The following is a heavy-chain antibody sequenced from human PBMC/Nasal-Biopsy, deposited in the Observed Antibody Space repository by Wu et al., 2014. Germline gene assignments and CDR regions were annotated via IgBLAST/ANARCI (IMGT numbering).Heavy chain of an antibody. J-gene: IGHJ4*02. V-gene: IGHV3-9*01. Sequence: CAASGFTFDDYAMHWVRQAPGKGLEWVSGISWNSGSIGYADSVKGRFTISRDNAQNSLYLLMNSLRAEDTALYYCAKGRSVVVTAGAFDYWGQGTLVTVSS. CDR1: GFTFDDYA. CDR3: AKGRSVVVTAGAFDY. CDR2: ISWNSGSI. D-gene: IGHD2-21*02.